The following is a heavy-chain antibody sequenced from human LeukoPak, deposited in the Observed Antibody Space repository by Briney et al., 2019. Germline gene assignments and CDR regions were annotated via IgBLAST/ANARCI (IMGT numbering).Heavy chain of an antibody. CDR3: ARGGVVVAVYFDF. J-gene: IGHJ4*02. Sequence: SETLSLTCVVSGYSITTDYYWGWIRQPPGKGLEWIGCVYHTVSPYYNPSLKSRVTVSVDTSKNQVSLIMRSVTAADTAIYYCARGGVVVAVYFDFWGKGALITVSS. V-gene: IGHV4-38-2*01. CDR1: GYSITTDYY. CDR2: VYHTVSP. D-gene: IGHD2-15*01.